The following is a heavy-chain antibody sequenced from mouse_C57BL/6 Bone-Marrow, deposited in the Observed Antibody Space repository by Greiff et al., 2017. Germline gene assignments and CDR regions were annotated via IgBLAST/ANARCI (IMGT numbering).Heavy chain of an antibody. D-gene: IGHD1-1*01. CDR3: TTFITTVVPYFDY. CDR2: IDPENGDT. Sequence: EVQLQQSGAELVRPGASVKLSCTASGFNIKDDYMHWVKQRPEQGLEWIGWIDPENGDTEYASKFQGKATIPADTSSNTAYLPLSSLTSEDTAVYYCTTFITTVVPYFDYWGQGTTRTVSS. J-gene: IGHJ2*01. CDR1: GFNIKDDY. V-gene: IGHV14-4*01.